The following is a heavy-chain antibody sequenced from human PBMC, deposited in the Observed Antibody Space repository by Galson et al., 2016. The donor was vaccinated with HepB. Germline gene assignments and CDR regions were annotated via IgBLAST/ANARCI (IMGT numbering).Heavy chain of an antibody. V-gene: IGHV4-59*01. CDR1: GASISGYY. J-gene: IGHJ6*02. D-gene: IGHD6-19*01. CDR2: IYYSGRT. Sequence: ETLSLTCTVSGASISGYYLSWIRQPPGRGLEWIGYIYYSGRTNYNPSLKSRVTISVDTSKNQFSLKLSSVTAADTAVYYCARDDSGGWYGFHYGMDVWGHGTTVTVSS. CDR3: ARDDSGGWYGFHYGMDV.